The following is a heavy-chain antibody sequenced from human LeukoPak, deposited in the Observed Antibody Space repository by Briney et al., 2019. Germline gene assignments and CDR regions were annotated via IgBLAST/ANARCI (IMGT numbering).Heavy chain of an antibody. CDR1: GYRFTSYW. V-gene: IGHV5-51*01. CDR3: ASFSAPYYYDSSGYYWVGDY. Sequence: GESLKISCKGSGYRFTSYWIGWVRQMPGKGLEWMGIIYPGDSDTRYSPSFQGQVTISADKSISTAYLQWSSLKASDTAMYYCASFSAPYYYDSSGYYWVGDYWGQGTLVTVSS. D-gene: IGHD3-22*01. CDR2: IYPGDSDT. J-gene: IGHJ4*02.